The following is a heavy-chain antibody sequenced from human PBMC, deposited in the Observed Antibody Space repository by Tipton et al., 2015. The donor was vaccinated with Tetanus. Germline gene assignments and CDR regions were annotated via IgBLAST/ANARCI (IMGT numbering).Heavy chain of an antibody. Sequence: TLSLTCTVSGGSISSYYWSWIRQPPGKGLEWIGYIYYSGSTNYNPSLKSRVTISVDTSKNQFSLKLSSVTAADTAVYYCARGDYSITNGMDVWGQGTTVTVSS. CDR2: IYYSGST. CDR1: GGSISSYY. V-gene: IGHV4-59*12. CDR3: ARGDYSITNGMDV. J-gene: IGHJ6*02. D-gene: IGHD4-11*01.